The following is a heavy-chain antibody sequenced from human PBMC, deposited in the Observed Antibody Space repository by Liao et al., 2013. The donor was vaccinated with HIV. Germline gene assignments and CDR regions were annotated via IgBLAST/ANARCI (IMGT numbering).Heavy chain of an antibody. CDR2: IYSTGST. D-gene: IGHD3-9*01. V-gene: IGHV4-4*07. CDR3: ARDAYFDWDNWFDP. Sequence: QVQLQESGPGLVKPSETLSLTCTVSGGSISSYYWSWIRQPAGKGLEWIGRIYSTGSTSYSPSLKSRVTMSVDTSKNQFSLKLSSVTAADTAVYYCARDAYFDWDNWFDPWGQGTLVTVSS. J-gene: IGHJ5*02. CDR1: GGSISSYY.